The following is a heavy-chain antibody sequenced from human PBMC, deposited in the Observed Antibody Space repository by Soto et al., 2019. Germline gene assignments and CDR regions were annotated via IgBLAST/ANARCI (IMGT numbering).Heavy chain of an antibody. CDR2: ISNDGSIK. Sequence: QVQMVESGGGVVVPGRSLRLSCAASGFSFSTYGMHWVRQAPGKGPEGMAVISNDGSIKYYADSVKGRFTISRDNSKDTLFLQMNSLRGEDTAVYYCAKVVRADTMSSNFYYYSGMDVWGQGTTVTVSS. CDR1: GFSFSTYG. V-gene: IGHV3-30*18. D-gene: IGHD5-18*01. J-gene: IGHJ6*02. CDR3: AKVVRADTMSSNFYYYSGMDV.